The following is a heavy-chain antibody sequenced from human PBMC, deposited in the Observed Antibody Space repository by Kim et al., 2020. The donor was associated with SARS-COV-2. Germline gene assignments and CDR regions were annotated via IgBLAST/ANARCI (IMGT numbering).Heavy chain of an antibody. CDR1: GFTFSSFA. CDR3: AKVNGKGILTGYYSYGM. CDR2: ISASGGDT. Sequence: GGSLRLSCAASGFTFSSFAMSWVRQAPGKGLEWVSSISASGGDTYYADSVRGRFTISRDNSKNTLNLQVDSLRAEDTAVYYCAKVNGKGILTGYYSYGM. D-gene: IGHD3-9*01. J-gene: IGHJ6*01. V-gene: IGHV3-23*01.